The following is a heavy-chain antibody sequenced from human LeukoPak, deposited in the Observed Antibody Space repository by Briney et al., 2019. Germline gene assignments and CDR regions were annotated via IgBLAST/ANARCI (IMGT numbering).Heavy chain of an antibody. D-gene: IGHD5-18*01. Sequence: ASMKVSCKASGYTFTSHGISWVRQPPGQGLEWMGLISTYNGNTNYAQKFQGRVTMTTDTSTTTAYMELRSLRSDDTAVYYCARGQGASWDTAMVTDHWGQGTLVTVSS. CDR2: ISTYNGNT. CDR1: GYTFTSHG. V-gene: IGHV1-18*01. J-gene: IGHJ4*02. CDR3: ARGQGASWDTAMVTDH.